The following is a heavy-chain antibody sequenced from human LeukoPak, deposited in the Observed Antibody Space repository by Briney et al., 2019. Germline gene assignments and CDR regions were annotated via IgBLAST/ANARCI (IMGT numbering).Heavy chain of an antibody. J-gene: IGHJ5*02. CDR3: ARGKGKARFDP. V-gene: IGHV1-8*03. CDR1: GYTFTRYD. CDR2: MNPNSGNT. Sequence: GASGKVSCKASGYTFTRYDINWVRQATGQGLEWMGWMNPNSGNTGYAQKFQGRVTITRNTSISTAYMELSSLRSEDTAVYYCARGKGKARFDPWGQGTLVTVSS.